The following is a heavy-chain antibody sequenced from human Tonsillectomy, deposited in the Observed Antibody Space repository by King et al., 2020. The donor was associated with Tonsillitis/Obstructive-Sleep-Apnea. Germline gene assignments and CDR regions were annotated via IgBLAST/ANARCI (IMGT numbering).Heavy chain of an antibody. V-gene: IGHV5-51*01. D-gene: IGHD3-10*01. Sequence: QLVQSGAEVKKPGESLKISCKASGYSFTRHWIGWVRQMPGKGLEWMGIIYPGDSDTRYSPSFQGQVTISADKSISTTYLQWGSLRASDTAIYYCARHSYYGEACDIWGQGTMVTVSS. CDR3: ARHSYYGEACDI. CDR2: IYPGDSDT. J-gene: IGHJ3*02. CDR1: GYSFTRHW.